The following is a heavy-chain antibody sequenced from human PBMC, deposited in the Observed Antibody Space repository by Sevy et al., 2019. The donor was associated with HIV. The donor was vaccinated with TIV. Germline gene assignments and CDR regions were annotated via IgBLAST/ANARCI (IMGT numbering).Heavy chain of an antibody. J-gene: IGHJ6*02. D-gene: IGHD3-22*01. CDR1: GYTFSNYW. CDR2: IYPGDSDT. CDR3: ARRGYYDSSGYCTDGMDV. Sequence: GESLKISCKGSGYTFSNYWIGWVRQMPGKGLEWMGIIYPGDSDTRYSPSFQGQVTISSDKSISTAYLQWSSLKASDTAMYYCARRGYYDSSGYCTDGMDVWGQGTTVTVSS. V-gene: IGHV5-51*01.